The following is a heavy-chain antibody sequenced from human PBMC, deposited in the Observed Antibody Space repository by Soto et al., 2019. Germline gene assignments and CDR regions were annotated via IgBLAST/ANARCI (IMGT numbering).Heavy chain of an antibody. Sequence: SETLSLTCTVSGGSFSPNYWAWIRQPPGKGLEWIGSIYYSGGTDYNPSLKSRVTISVDTSKNQFSLKLTSVTAADTALYYCARRTLIDHFDYWGQGTQVTVSS. V-gene: IGHV4-59*05. CDR3: ARRTLIDHFDY. J-gene: IGHJ4*02. D-gene: IGHD3-16*01. CDR2: IYYSGGT. CDR1: GGSFSPNY.